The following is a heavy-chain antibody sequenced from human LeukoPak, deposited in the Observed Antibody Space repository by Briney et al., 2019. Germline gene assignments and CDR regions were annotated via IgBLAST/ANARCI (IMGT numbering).Heavy chain of an antibody. CDR2: LYYSGST. Sequence: SETLSLTCTVSGGSISSYYWSWIRQPPGKGLEWIGYLYYSGSTNYNPSLKSRVTISVDTSKNQFSLKLSSVTAADTAVYYCARSRPYLYDYVWGSYRYTLDYWGQGTLVTVSS. V-gene: IGHV4-59*01. CDR3: ARSRPYLYDYVWGSYRYTLDY. J-gene: IGHJ4*02. D-gene: IGHD3-16*02. CDR1: GGSISSYY.